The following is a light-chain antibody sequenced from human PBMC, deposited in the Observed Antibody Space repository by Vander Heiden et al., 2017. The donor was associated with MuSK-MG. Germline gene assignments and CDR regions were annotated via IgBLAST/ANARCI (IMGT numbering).Light chain of an antibody. CDR2: WAS. Sequence: DIVLTQSPDSLAVSLGERATINCKSSQNLLYSSNNKNFLAWYQLKPGQPPKMLIYWASTRESGVPDRFSGSGYGTDFTLTISSRQAEDVAVYFCQQYDSSPRWTFGQGTRVEIK. CDR3: QQYDSSPRWT. J-gene: IGKJ1*01. V-gene: IGKV4-1*01. CDR1: QNLLYSSNNKNF.